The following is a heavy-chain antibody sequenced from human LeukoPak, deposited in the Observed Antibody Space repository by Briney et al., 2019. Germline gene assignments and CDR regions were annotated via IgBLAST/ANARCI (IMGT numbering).Heavy chain of an antibody. J-gene: IGHJ6*02. V-gene: IGHV3-48*02. CDR3: ARDLRGDYDFWSGYYKVAQSYSMDV. CDR2: ISSSSSTI. CDR1: GFTFSSYG. D-gene: IGHD3-3*01. Sequence: GRSLRLSCAASGFTFSSYGMHWVRQAPGKGLEWVSYISSSSSTIYYADSVKGRFTISRDSAKNSLYLQMNSLRDEDTAVYYCARDLRGDYDFWSGYYKVAQSYSMDVWGQGTTVTVSS.